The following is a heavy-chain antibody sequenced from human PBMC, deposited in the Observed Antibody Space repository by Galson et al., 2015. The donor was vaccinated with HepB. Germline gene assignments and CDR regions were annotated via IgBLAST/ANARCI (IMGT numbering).Heavy chain of an antibody. CDR3: ARAGEDSSGYVRVDY. Sequence: SLRLSCAASGFTFSSYWMHWVRQAPGKGLVWVSRINSDGSDTKYADSVKGRFTISRDNAKNTLYLQMNSLRVEDTSVYYCARAGEDSSGYVRVDYWGQGTLVTVSS. V-gene: IGHV3-74*03. J-gene: IGHJ4*02. CDR1: GFTFSSYW. D-gene: IGHD5-12*01. CDR2: INSDGSDT.